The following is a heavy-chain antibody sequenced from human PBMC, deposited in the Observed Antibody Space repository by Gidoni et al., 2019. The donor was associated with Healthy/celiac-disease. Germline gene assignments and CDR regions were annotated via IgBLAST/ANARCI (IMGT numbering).Heavy chain of an antibody. V-gene: IGHV3-21*01. J-gene: IGHJ4*02. Sequence: EVQLVESGGGLVKPGGSLRLSCAASGFTFSSYSMNWVRQAPGKGLEWVSSISSSSSYIYYADSVKGRFTISRDNAKNSLYLQMNSLRAEDTAVYYCARDVGDFWSGYYAYYFDYWGQGTLVTVSS. D-gene: IGHD3-3*01. CDR2: ISSSSSYI. CDR1: GFTFSSYS. CDR3: ARDVGDFWSGYYAYYFDY.